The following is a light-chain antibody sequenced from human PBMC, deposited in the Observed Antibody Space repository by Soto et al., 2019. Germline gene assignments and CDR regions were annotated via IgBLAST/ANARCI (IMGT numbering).Light chain of an antibody. Sequence: AIQLTQSPSSLSASVGDRVTITCRASQGIAKDLGWYQQKPGKAPRLLIFGASFLQSGVPSRFSGSGSGTDFTLTINGLQPEDFATYYFLQNYYSFRTFGQGNKVEIK. J-gene: IGKJ1*01. CDR1: QGIAKD. CDR3: LQNYYSFRT. CDR2: GAS. V-gene: IGKV1-6*01.